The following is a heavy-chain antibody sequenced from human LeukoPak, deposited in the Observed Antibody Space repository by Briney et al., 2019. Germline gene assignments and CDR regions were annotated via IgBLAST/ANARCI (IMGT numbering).Heavy chain of an antibody. J-gene: IGHJ4*02. CDR1: GFTSEFTFGTYS. D-gene: IGHD3-10*01. Sequence: GGSLRISCAASGFTSEFTFGTYSMNWVRQAPGKGLEWLAYISSTRSTIYYADSVKGRFTISRDNAKNSLYLQMNSLRAEDTAVYYCARDVYGYGSGSSDYWGQGTLVTVSS. CDR3: ARDVYGYGSGSSDY. V-gene: IGHV3-48*04. CDR2: ISSTRSTI.